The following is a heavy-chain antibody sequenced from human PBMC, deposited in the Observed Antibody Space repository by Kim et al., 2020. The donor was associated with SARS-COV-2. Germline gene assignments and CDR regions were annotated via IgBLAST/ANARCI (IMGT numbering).Heavy chain of an antibody. CDR2: IHYSGSS. J-gene: IGHJ4*02. CDR1: GFTVSSNQ. CDR3: ARGGYLAY. V-gene: IGHV3-66*02. Sequence: GGSLRLSCAASGFTVSSNQMSWVRQAPGKGLEWVSVIHYSGSSYYADSVKGRFTISRDISNNTVHLQMNSLAAEDTAVYYCARGGYLAYWGQGTLAT. D-gene: IGHD6-13*01.